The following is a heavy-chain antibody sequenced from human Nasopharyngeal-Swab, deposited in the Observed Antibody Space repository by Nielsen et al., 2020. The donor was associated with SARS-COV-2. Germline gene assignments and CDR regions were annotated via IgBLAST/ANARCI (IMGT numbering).Heavy chain of an antibody. CDR2: ISSSSSYI. D-gene: IGHD6-13*01. CDR1: GFTFSSYS. CDR3: ASSPGYSSSWYDNYYYYGMDV. V-gene: IGHV3-21*01. Sequence: GESLKISCAASGFTFSSYSMNWVRQAPGKGLEWVSSISSSSSYIYYADSVKGRFTISRDNAKNSLYLQMNSLRAEDMAVYYCASSPGYSSSWYDNYYYYGMDVWGQGTTVTVSS. J-gene: IGHJ6*02.